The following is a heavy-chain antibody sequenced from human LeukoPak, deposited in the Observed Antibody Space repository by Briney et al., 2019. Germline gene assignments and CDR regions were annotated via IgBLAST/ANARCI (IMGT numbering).Heavy chain of an antibody. CDR1: GFIFSSYS. CDR3: ARDYVWGSYRGIFDY. D-gene: IGHD3-16*02. Sequence: GGSLRLSCAASGFIFSSYSMNWVRQAPGKGLEWVSSISSSSSYIYYADSVKGRFTIFRDNAKNSLYLQMNSLRAEDTAVYYCARDYVWGSYRGIFDYWGRGTLVTVSS. V-gene: IGHV3-21*01. CDR2: ISSSSSYI. J-gene: IGHJ4*02.